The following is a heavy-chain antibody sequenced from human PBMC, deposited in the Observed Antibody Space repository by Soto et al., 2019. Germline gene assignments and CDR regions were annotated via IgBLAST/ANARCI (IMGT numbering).Heavy chain of an antibody. V-gene: IGHV1-69*12. CDR2: TIPMFGTT. Sequence: QVQLVQSGAEVKKPESSVRVSCKASGGTFNNYAITWVRQAPGQGLEWLGGTIPMFGTTNYAEKFQGRVTITAYESRTTASMELSRLRSEDTAIYYCTRCGIRYHSIGYYLGIDGMDVWGQGTTVIVSS. CDR1: GGTFNNYA. D-gene: IGHD3-22*01. J-gene: IGHJ6*02. CDR3: TRCGIRYHSIGYYLGIDGMDV.